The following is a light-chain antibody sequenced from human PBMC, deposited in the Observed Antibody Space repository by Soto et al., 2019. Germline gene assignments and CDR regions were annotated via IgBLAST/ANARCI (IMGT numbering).Light chain of an antibody. CDR3: QQYNSYSWT. CDR2: KAS. J-gene: IGKJ1*01. V-gene: IGKV1-5*03. Sequence: DIQMTQSPSTLSASVGDTVTITCRASQSFSNWLAWYQQKPGKAPKVLIYKASTLESGVPSRFSGSGSATEFTITISSLHPDDFATYYCQQYNSYSWTFGQGTKVEIK. CDR1: QSFSNW.